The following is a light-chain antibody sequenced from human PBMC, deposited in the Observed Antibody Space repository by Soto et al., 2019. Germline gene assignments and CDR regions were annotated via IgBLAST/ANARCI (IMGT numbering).Light chain of an antibody. Sequence: QYALTQPASVSGSPGQSIAISCTGTDSDIGIYNYVSWFQQYPGQAPKLLIFEVSNRPSGVSTRFSGSKSGNTASLTISGLQAADEADYYCSSYTGSSTLVLFGAGTKLTVL. CDR2: EVS. V-gene: IGLV2-14*01. J-gene: IGLJ2*01. CDR1: DSDIGIYNY. CDR3: SSYTGSSTLVL.